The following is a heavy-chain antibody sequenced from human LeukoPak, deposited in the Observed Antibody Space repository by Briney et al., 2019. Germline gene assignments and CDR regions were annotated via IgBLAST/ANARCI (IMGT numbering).Heavy chain of an antibody. CDR2: IYSGGST. CDR1: GFTVSSNY. CDR3: ARDQGILGKDY. J-gene: IGHJ4*02. V-gene: IGHV3-53*01. D-gene: IGHD3-10*01. Sequence: PGGSLRLSCAASGFTVSSNYMSWVCQAPGKGLEWVSVIYSGGSTYYADSVKGRFTISRDNSKNTLYLQMNSLRAEATAVYYCARDQGILGKDYWGQGTLVTVSS.